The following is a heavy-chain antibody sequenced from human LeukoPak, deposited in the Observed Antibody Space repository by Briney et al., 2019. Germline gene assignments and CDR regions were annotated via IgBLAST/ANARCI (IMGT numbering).Heavy chain of an antibody. J-gene: IGHJ4*02. CDR2: IRRSGTAI. CDR3: ARDKGSDGIDF. Sequence: GGSLRLSCAASGFTFSSYEMNWVRQAPGKGLEWVSYIRRSGTAIYYADSVKGRFTISRDDAKNSLYLQMNSLRAENTAVYYCARDKGSDGIDFWGQGTLVTVSS. V-gene: IGHV3-48*03. CDR1: GFTFSSYE. D-gene: IGHD1-26*01.